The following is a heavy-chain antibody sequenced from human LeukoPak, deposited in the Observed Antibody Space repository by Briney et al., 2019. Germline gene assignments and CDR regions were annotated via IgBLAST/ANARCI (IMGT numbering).Heavy chain of an antibody. Sequence: SETLSLTCAVYGGSFSGYYWSWIRQPPGKGLEWIGYIYYSGSTNYNPSLKSRVTIPVDTSKNQFSLKLSSVTAADTAVYYCARSSRNYDFWSGYYSGMDVWGQGTTVTVSS. CDR1: GGSFSGYY. CDR2: IYYSGST. J-gene: IGHJ6*02. V-gene: IGHV4-59*01. D-gene: IGHD3-3*01. CDR3: ARSSRNYDFWSGYYSGMDV.